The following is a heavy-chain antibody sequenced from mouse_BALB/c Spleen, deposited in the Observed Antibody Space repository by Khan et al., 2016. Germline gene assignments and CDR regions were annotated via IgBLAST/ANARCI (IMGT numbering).Heavy chain of an antibody. D-gene: IGHD2-1*01. CDR3: ALYGNYYWYFDV. CDR2: INTETGEP. Sequence: QIQLVQSGPELKKPGETVKISCKASGYTFTDYSMHWVKQAPGKGLKWMGWINTETGEPTYADDFKGRFAFPLETSASTAYLQINNLKNEDTATYFCALYGNYYWYFDVWGAGTTVTVSS. V-gene: IGHV9-2-1*01. J-gene: IGHJ1*01. CDR1: GYTFTDYS.